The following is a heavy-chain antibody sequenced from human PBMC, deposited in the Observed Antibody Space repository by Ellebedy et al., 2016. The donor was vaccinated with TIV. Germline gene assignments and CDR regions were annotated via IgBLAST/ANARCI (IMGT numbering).Heavy chain of an antibody. Sequence: GESLKISCAASGFTFSDYVMHWVRQAPGKGLEWMGGFDPEDGETIYAQKFQGRVTMTGDTSTSTVYMELSSLRSEDTAVYYCARATVTTLRGRLVEDYYSMDVWGKGTTVSVSS. CDR2: FDPEDGET. CDR3: ARATVTTLRGRLVEDYYSMDV. CDR1: GFTFSDYV. J-gene: IGHJ6*03. V-gene: IGHV1-24*01. D-gene: IGHD4-11*01.